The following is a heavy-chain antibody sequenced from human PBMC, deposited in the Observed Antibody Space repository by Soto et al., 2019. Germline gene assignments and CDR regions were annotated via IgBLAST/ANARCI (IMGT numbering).Heavy chain of an antibody. V-gene: IGHV3-48*03. CDR1: GFTFSSYE. D-gene: IGHD6-19*01. J-gene: IGHJ6*02. Sequence: SLSLSCAASGFTFSSYEMNWVRQAPGQGLEWVSYISSSGSTIYYADSVKGRFTISRDNAKNSLYLQMNSLRAEDTAVYYCARSSGYSSGWYTPGGLYYYCMDVRGQGTTVTLSS. CDR3: ARSSGYSSGWYTPGGLYYYCMDV. CDR2: ISSSGSTI.